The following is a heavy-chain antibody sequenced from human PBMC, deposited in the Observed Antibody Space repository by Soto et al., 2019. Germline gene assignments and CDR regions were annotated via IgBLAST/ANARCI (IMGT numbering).Heavy chain of an antibody. D-gene: IGHD2-21*02. CDR1: GGTFSSYA. V-gene: IGHV1-69*01. CDR3: ARGEAYCGGDCESSFDY. CDR2: IIPIFGTA. Sequence: QVQLVQSGAEVKKPGSSVKVSCKASGGTFSSYAISWVRQAPGQGLEWMGGIIPIFGTANYAQKFQGRVTITADEATSTAYRERSSLRSEDTAVYYCARGEAYCGGDCESSFDYWGQGTLVTVSS. J-gene: IGHJ4*02.